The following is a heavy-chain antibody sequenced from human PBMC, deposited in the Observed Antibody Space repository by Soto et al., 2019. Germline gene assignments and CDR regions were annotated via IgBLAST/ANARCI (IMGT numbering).Heavy chain of an antibody. CDR3: AKGVREIVQVPASFGYYFDS. CDR1: GGSINDDTYY. Sequence: SETLSLTCTVSGGSINDDTYYWGWIRQPPGKGLEWIGSIYYSGTSSYNPSLKSRVTMSVDTSKKQLSLRLRSVTAADTAVYYCAKGVREIVQVPASFGYYFDSWGQGTLVTVSS. J-gene: IGHJ4*02. CDR2: IYYSGTS. D-gene: IGHD3-10*01. V-gene: IGHV4-39*01.